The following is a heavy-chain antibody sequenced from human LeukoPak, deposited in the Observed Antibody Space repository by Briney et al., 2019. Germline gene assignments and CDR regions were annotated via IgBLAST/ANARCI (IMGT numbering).Heavy chain of an antibody. Sequence: NPGGSLTLSCAASGFTFNHAWMSWVRQAPGKGLEWVGHIKSKTDRGTTNYVAPVKGRFTISRDDSRNTLYLQINSLKTEDTAVYYCAWWGPWGYFEYWGQGTLVTVSS. D-gene: IGHD2-21*02. J-gene: IGHJ4*02. V-gene: IGHV3-15*01. CDR2: IKSKTDRGTT. CDR3: AWWGPWGYFEY. CDR1: GFTFNHAW.